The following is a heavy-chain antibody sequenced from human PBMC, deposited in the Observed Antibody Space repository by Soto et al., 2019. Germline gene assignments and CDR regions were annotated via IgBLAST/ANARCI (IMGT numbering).Heavy chain of an antibody. D-gene: IGHD2-21*01. CDR1: GGTFSSYA. CDR2: IIPIFGTA. J-gene: IGHJ4*02. CDR3: ARDHPHRGGECYSWDY. V-gene: IGHV1-69*13. Sequence: SVKVSCKASGGTFSSYAISWVRQAPGQGLEWMGGIIPIFGTANYAQKFQARVTITADESTSTAYMELSSLRSEDTAVYYCARDHPHRGGECYSWDYWGQGTLVTVSS.